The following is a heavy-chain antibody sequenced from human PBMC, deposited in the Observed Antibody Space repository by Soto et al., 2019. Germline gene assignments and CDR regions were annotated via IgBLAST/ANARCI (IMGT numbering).Heavy chain of an antibody. CDR3: ARVGPTMVRGVIITPRYYYYMDV. Sequence: GGSLRLSCAASGFTFSSYWMSWVRQAPGKGLEWVANIKQDGSEKYYVDSVKGRFTISRDNAKNSLYLQMNSLRAEDTAVYYCARVGPTMVRGVIITPRYYYYMDVWGKGTTVTVSS. CDR1: GFTFSSYW. CDR2: IKQDGSEK. J-gene: IGHJ6*03. D-gene: IGHD3-10*01. V-gene: IGHV3-7*01.